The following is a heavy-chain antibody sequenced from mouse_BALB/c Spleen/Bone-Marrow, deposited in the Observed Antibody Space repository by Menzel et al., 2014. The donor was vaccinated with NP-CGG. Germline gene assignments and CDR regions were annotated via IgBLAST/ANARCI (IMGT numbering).Heavy chain of an antibody. CDR1: GYAFTNYL. Sequence: QVQLQQSGAELVRPGTSVKVSCKASGYAFTNYLIEWVKQRPGQGLEWIGVINPGSGRTNYNEKFKGKATLTADKSSSTAYMQLSSLTSDDSAVYFCARSGTARATSWFAYWGQGTLVTVST. J-gene: IGHJ3*01. D-gene: IGHD3-2*01. CDR3: ARSGTARATSWFAY. CDR2: INPGSGRT. V-gene: IGHV1-54*01.